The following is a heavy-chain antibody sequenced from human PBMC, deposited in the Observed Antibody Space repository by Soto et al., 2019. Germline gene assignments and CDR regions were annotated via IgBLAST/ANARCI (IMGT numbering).Heavy chain of an antibody. CDR1: GFTFSSYE. V-gene: IGHV3-48*03. D-gene: IGHD3-3*01. CDR2: ISSSGSTI. J-gene: IGHJ5*02. Sequence: EVQLVESGGGSVQPGGSLRLSCAASGFTFSSYEMNWVRQAPGKGLEWVSYISSSGSTIYYADSVKGRFTISRDNAKNSLYLQMNSLRAEDTAVYYCARGGASYDFWSGYSTANWFDPWGQGTLVTVSS. CDR3: ARGGASYDFWSGYSTANWFDP.